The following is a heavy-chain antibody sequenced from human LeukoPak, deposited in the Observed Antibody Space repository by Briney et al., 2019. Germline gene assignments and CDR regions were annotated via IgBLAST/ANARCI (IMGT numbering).Heavy chain of an antibody. CDR1: GGTFSSYA. CDR3: ARGGYNGYDLRGHFDY. Sequence: ASVKVSCKASGGTFSSYAISWVRQAPGQGLEWMGRIIPILGIANYAQKFQGRVTITADKSTSTAYMELSSLRSEDTAVYYCARGGYNGYDLRGHFDYWGQGTLVTVSS. D-gene: IGHD5-12*01. CDR2: IIPILGIA. J-gene: IGHJ4*02. V-gene: IGHV1-69*04.